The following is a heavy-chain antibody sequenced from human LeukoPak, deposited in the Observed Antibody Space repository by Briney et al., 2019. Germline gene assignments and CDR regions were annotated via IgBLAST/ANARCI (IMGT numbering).Heavy chain of an antibody. V-gene: IGHV4-39*01. CDR2: IYYSGTT. CDR1: GDSVRRRSYC. Sequence: PSETLSLTCTVSGDSVRRRSYCWGWIRQPPGKGLEWIGSIYYSGTTYYNPSLESRVTISVDTSNIQFSLKLTSVTAADTAVYYCARHSGSTMIVVAIPFWYFDSWGQGALVTVSS. J-gene: IGHJ4*02. CDR3: ARHSGSTMIVVAIPFWYFDS. D-gene: IGHD3-22*01.